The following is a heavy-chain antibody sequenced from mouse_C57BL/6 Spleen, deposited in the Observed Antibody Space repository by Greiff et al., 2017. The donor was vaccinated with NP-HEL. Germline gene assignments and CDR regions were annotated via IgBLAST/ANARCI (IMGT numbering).Heavy chain of an antibody. CDR3: ARRPDYLYAMDY. D-gene: IGHD2-4*01. V-gene: IGHV5-9*04. CDR2: ISGGGGNT. CDR1: GFTFSSYT. J-gene: IGHJ4*01. Sequence: DVKLVESGGGLVKPGGSLKLSCAASGFTFSSYTMSWVRQTPEKRLEWVATISGGGGNTYYPDSVKGRFTISRDNAKNTLYLQMSSLRSEDTAVYYCARRPDYLYAMDYWGQGTSVTVSS.